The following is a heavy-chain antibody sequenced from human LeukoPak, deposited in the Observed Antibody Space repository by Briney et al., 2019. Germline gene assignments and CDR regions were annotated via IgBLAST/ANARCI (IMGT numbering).Heavy chain of an antibody. D-gene: IGHD4-11*01. Sequence: GGSLRLSCAASGFTFSSFAMSWVRQAPGKGLEWVSTISGNGGNTYSAASVKDRFTISRDNSMNTLYLQMHSLRAEDTAVYYCTRPARRGDYQSHSIDYWGQGTLVTVSS. CDR3: TRPARRGDYQSHSIDY. J-gene: IGHJ4*02. CDR1: GFTFSSFA. V-gene: IGHV3-23*01. CDR2: ISGNGGNT.